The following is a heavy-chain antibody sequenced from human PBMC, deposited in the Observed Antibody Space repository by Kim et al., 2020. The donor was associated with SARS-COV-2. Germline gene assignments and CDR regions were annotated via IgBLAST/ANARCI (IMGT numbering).Heavy chain of an antibody. Sequence: GGSLRLSCAASGFTFSSYSMNWVRQAPGKGLEWVSSISSSSIYIYYADSVKGRFTISRDNAKNSLYLQMNSLRAEDTAVYYCARDPSRPYSSGWYYYFDYWGQGTLVTVSS. J-gene: IGHJ4*02. V-gene: IGHV3-21*01. D-gene: IGHD6-19*01. CDR2: ISSSSIYI. CDR3: ARDPSRPYSSGWYYYFDY. CDR1: GFTFSSYS.